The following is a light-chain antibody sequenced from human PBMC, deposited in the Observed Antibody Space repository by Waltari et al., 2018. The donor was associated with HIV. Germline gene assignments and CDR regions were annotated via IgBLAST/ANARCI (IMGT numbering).Light chain of an antibody. Sequence: QSALPQSASVSASAGQSSTISCTGTSSGVGGYALVSWYQQHPGEVPNLLIYDVTKRPSGVSTRFSGSKSGNTASLTISGLQAEDEADYYCCSYAGSGLVFGGGTKLTVL. CDR1: SSGVGGYAL. CDR2: DVT. CDR3: CSYAGSGLV. V-gene: IGLV2-23*02. J-gene: IGLJ3*02.